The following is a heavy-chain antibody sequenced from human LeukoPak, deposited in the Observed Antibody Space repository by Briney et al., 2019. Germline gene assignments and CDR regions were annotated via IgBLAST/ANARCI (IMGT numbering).Heavy chain of an antibody. CDR2: ISSTGGTT. D-gene: IGHD6-19*01. CDR3: ARDPPGYSSGWSYYYYYYMDV. J-gene: IGHJ6*03. Sequence: GGSLRLSCAASGITFSSYGMSWVRQAPGKGLEWVSSISSTGGTTYYADSVKGRFTISRDNSKNTLYLQMNSLRAEDTAVYYCARDPPGYSSGWSYYYYYYMDVWGKGTTVTVSS. CDR1: GITFSSYG. V-gene: IGHV3-23*01.